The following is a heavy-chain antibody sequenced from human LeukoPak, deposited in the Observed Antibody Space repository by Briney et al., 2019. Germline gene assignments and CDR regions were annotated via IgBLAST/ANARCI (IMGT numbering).Heavy chain of an antibody. CDR2: INHSGST. CDR1: GRSFSGYY. J-gene: IGHJ4*02. D-gene: IGHD3-3*01. V-gene: IGHV4-34*01. Sequence: SETLSLTCAVYGRSFSGYYWSWIRQPPGKGLEWIGEINHSGSTNYNPSLKSRVTISVDTSKNQFSLKLSSVTAADTAVYYCARELVDYDFWSGYYPKYYFDYWGQGTLVTVSS. CDR3: ARELVDYDFWSGYYPKYYFDY.